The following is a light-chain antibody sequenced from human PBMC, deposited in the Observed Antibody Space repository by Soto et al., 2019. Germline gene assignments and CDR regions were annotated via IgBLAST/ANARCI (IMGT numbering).Light chain of an antibody. Sequence: ELTQPPSVSVSPGQTASITCSGDKLGDKYACWYQQKPGQSPVLVIYQDSKRPSGIPERFSGSNSGNTATLTISGTQAMDEADYYCQAWDSSTAVFGGGTKLTVL. CDR2: QDS. J-gene: IGLJ2*01. V-gene: IGLV3-1*01. CDR1: KLGDKY. CDR3: QAWDSSTAV.